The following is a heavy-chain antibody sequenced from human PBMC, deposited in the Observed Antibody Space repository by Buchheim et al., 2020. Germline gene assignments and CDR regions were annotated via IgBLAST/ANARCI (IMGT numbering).Heavy chain of an antibody. CDR2: INSDGSST. D-gene: IGHD6-19*01. J-gene: IGHJ4*02. V-gene: IGHV3-74*01. Sequence: EVQLVESGGGLVQPEGSQRLSCAASGFTFSTYWMHWVRQIPGKGLVWVSRINSDGSSTSYADSVKGRFTISRDNAKNTLFLQMNSLSVDDTALYYCARAGIGVAVAGTFDYWGQGAL. CDR1: GFTFSTYW. CDR3: ARAGIGVAVAGTFDY.